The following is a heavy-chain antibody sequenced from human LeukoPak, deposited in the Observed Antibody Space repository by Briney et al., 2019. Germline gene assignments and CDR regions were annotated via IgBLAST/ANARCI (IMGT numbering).Heavy chain of an antibody. V-gene: IGHV4-34*01. D-gene: IGHD3-22*01. Sequence: SETLSLTCAVYGGSFSGYYWSWIRQPPGKGLEWIGEINHSGSTNYNPSLKSRVTISVDTSKNQLSLKLSSVTAADTAVYYCGAYYDSSGYYYWGQGTLVTVSS. J-gene: IGHJ4*02. CDR1: GGSFSGYY. CDR2: INHSGST. CDR3: GAYYDSSGYYY.